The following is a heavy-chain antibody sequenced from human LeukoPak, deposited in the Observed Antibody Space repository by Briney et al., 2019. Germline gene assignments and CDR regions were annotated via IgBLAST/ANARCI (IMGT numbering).Heavy chain of an antibody. CDR2: IYHSGST. D-gene: IGHD5-24*01. J-gene: IGHJ4*02. V-gene: IGHV4-38-2*02. Sequence: SETLSLTCTVSGYSISSGYYWGWIRQPPGKGLEWIGSIYHSGSTYYNPSLKSRVTISVDTSKNQFSLKLSSVTAADTAVYYCAREFGREVGFDYWGQGTLVTVSS. CDR3: AREFGREVGFDY. CDR1: GYSISSGYY.